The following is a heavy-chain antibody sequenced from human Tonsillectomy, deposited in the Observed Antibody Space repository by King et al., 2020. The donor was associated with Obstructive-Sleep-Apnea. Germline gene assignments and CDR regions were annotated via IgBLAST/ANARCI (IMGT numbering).Heavy chain of an antibody. CDR3: ARDDGVGVSLGYFDY. CDR2: INPSGGST. V-gene: IGHV1-46*01. J-gene: IGHJ4*02. CDR1: GYTFTSYY. Sequence: QLVQSGAEVKKPGASVKVSCKTSGYTFTSYYIHWVRQAPGPGLEWMGIINPSGGSTAYAQKFQGRVTMTRDTSTSTVYMELSSLRSEDTAVYYCARDDGVGVSLGYFDYWGQGTLVTVSS. D-gene: IGHD3-3*01.